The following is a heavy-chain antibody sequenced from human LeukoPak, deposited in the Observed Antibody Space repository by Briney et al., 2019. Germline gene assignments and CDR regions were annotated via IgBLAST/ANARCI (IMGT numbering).Heavy chain of an antibody. J-gene: IGHJ4*02. V-gene: IGHV4-34*01. D-gene: IGHD6-6*01. Sequence: SETLSLTCAVYGGSFSGYYWSWIRQPPGKGLEWIGETNHSGSTNYNPSLKSRVTISVDTSKNQFSLKLSSVTAADTAVYYCASISSSSVYWGQGTLVTVSS. CDR2: TNHSGST. CDR3: ASISSSSVY. CDR1: GGSFSGYY.